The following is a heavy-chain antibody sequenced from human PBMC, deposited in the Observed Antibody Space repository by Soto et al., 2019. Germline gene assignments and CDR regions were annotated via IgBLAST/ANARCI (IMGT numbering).Heavy chain of an antibody. CDR2: IIPIFGTA. D-gene: IGHD2-15*01. CDR3: ARDSRIVVVVAATDYGMDV. Sequence: QVQLVQSGAEVKKPGSSVKVSCKASGGTFSSYAISWVRQAPGQGLEWMGGIIPIFGTANYAQKFQGRVTITADESTSTAYMELSSLRSEDTAVYYCARDSRIVVVVAATDYGMDVWGQGTTVTVS. CDR1: GGTFSSYA. V-gene: IGHV1-69*01. J-gene: IGHJ6*02.